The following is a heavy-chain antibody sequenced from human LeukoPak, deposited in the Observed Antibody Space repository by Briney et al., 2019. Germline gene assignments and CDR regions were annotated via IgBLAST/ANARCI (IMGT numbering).Heavy chain of an antibody. V-gene: IGHV4-39*07. CDR3: ARAGLGRFLEWLSPSYYYYYGMDV. CDR2: IYYSGST. J-gene: IGHJ6*02. D-gene: IGHD3-3*01. Sequence: PSETLSLTCTVSGGSISSSSYYWGWIRQPPGKGLEWIGSIYYSGSTYYNPSLKSRVTISVDTSKNQFSLKLSSVTAADTAVYHCARAGLGRFLEWLSPSYYYYYGMDVWGQGTTVTVSS. CDR1: GGSISSSSYY.